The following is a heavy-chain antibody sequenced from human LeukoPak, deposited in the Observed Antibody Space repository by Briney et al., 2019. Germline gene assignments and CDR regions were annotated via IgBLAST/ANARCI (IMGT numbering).Heavy chain of an antibody. D-gene: IGHD3-10*01. V-gene: IGHV4-59*04. J-gene: IGHJ5*02. Sequence: SETLSLTCTVSGGSISSYYWNWIRQPPGKGLEWIGYIYYSGSTYYNPSLKSRVTMSVDTSKNQFSLKLSSVTAVDTAVYYCARRVTNWFDPWGQGTLVTVSS. CDR2: IYYSGST. CDR1: GGSISSYY. CDR3: ARRVTNWFDP.